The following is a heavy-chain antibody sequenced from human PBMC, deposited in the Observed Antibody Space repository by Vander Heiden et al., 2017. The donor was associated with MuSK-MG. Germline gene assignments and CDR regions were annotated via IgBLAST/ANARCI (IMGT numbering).Heavy chain of an antibody. D-gene: IGHD2-21*01. J-gene: IGHJ4*02. CDR2: IYRSGET. V-gene: IGHV3-66*01. Sequence: AQLVQSGGGLVQPGGSLRLPCAASGVTVTSNYMSWVRQAPGKGLEWVSVIYRSGETYYADSVKDRFTISRDSSMNTLYLQMNSLRAEDTAIYFCARGAVINYFDYWGQGTLVTVSS. CDR1: GVTVTSNY. CDR3: ARGAVINYFDY.